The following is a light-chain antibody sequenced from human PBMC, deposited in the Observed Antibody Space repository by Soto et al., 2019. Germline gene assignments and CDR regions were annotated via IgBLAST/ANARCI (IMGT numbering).Light chain of an antibody. J-gene: IGLJ2*01. CDR2: GDN. V-gene: IGLV1-40*01. CDR3: SSYTSSSTLV. Sequence: QSVLTQPPSVSGAPGQRVAISCTGSSSNIGAEYDVHWYQQLPGTAPKRLIYGDNNRPSGVPDRFSGSKSGTSASLAITGLQPEDEADYYCSSYTSSSTLVFGGGTKLTVL. CDR1: SSNIGAEYD.